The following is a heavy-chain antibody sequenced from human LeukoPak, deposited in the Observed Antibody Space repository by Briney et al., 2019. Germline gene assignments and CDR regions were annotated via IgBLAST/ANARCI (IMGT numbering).Heavy chain of an antibody. CDR1: GGTFSSYA. CDR2: IIPIFGTA. Sequence: SVKVSCKASGGTFSSYAISWVRQALGQGLEWMGGIIPIFGTANYAQKFQGRVTITADESTSTAYMELSSLRSEDTAVYYCARGSITMVRGVIFGNNFDYWGQGTLVTVSS. V-gene: IGHV1-69*13. CDR3: ARGSITMVRGVIFGNNFDY. J-gene: IGHJ4*02. D-gene: IGHD3-10*01.